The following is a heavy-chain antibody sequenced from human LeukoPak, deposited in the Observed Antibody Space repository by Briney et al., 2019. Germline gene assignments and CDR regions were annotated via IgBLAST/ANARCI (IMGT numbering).Heavy chain of an antibody. V-gene: IGHV3-23*01. J-gene: IGHJ6*03. CDR3: ARDPYSGSYGDYYYYYMDV. D-gene: IGHD1-26*01. CDR2: VSPPGGGT. CDR1: GFTFSSHG. Sequence: GGTLRLSCAASGFTFSSHGMNWVRQAPGKGLEWLSGVSPPGGGTYYADSVKGRFTISRDDSKNTLSLQMNSLRAEDTAVYYCARDPYSGSYGDYYYYYMDVWGKGTTVTISS.